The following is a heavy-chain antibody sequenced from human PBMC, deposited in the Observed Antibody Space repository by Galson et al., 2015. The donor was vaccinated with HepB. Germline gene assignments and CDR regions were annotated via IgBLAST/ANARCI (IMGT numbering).Heavy chain of an antibody. CDR1: GFSLSTSGMC. V-gene: IGHV2-70*01. Sequence: PALVKPTQTLTLTCTFSGFSLSTSGMCVSWIRQPPGKALEWLALIDWDDDKYYSTSLKTRLTISKDTSKNQVVLTMTNMDPVDTATYYCARIRAYYDYVWGSYRPGFGMDVWGQGTTVTVSS. J-gene: IGHJ6*02. CDR2: IDWDDDK. D-gene: IGHD3-16*02. CDR3: ARIRAYYDYVWGSYRPGFGMDV.